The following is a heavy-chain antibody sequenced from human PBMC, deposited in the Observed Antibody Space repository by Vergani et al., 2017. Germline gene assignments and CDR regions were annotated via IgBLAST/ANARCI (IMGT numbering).Heavy chain of an antibody. D-gene: IGHD2-21*01. CDR3: AIHSTVVGLVKLGWIDP. J-gene: IGHJ5*02. V-gene: IGHV4-39*01. Sequence: QLQLQESGPGLVKPSATLSLTCSVSGASIRSRNYYWGWIRQPPGKGLEWIASIYYSGSTYYNPSLKSRVTISVDTSKNQFSLKLSSVTAADTAVYFCAIHSTVVGLVKLGWIDPWGQGILVLVPS. CDR1: GASIRSRNYY. CDR2: IYYSGST.